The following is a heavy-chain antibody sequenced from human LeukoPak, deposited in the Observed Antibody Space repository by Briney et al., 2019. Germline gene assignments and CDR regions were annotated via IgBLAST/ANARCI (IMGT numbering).Heavy chain of an antibody. Sequence: ASVKVSCKASEYTFTDYYIHGVRQAPGQGLEWMGWINPNSGGTSIAQKFQGRVTMTRDTSISTAYMELSRLRSDDTAGYYCARDQFSYYDILTGYGLFDYWGQGTLVTVSS. CDR3: ARDQFSYYDILTGYGLFDY. D-gene: IGHD3-9*01. V-gene: IGHV1-2*02. CDR1: EYTFTDYY. J-gene: IGHJ4*02. CDR2: INPNSGGT.